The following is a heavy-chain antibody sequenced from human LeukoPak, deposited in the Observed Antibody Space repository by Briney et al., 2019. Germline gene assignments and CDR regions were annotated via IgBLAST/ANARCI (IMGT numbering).Heavy chain of an antibody. CDR2: LNSGGST. CDR3: ARLYDSSSYGAFDI. V-gene: IGHV3-66*02. D-gene: IGHD3-22*01. CDR1: GFTVSSSY. Sequence: GGSLRLSCAASGFTVSSSYMGWVRQAPGKGLEWVSVLNSGGSTYYPDSVKGRFTISRDNSQNTLYLQMDSLRTEDTAVYYCARLYDSSSYGAFDIWGQGTTVTVSS. J-gene: IGHJ3*02.